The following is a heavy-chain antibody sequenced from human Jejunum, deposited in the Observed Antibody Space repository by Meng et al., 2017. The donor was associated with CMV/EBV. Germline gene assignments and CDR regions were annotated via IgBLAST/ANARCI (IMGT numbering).Heavy chain of an antibody. Sequence: SEFTFSSYRMHWVRLAPGKGLEWVAAISYDGRNEDYADSARGRFTISRDNSKNTLFLEMNSLSNEDTAVYYCARDGPVIAGRGMGVWGQGTTVTVSS. CDR2: ISYDGRNE. D-gene: IGHD6-13*01. J-gene: IGHJ6*02. V-gene: IGHV3-30*04. CDR3: ARDGPVIAGRGMGV. CDR1: EFTFSSYR.